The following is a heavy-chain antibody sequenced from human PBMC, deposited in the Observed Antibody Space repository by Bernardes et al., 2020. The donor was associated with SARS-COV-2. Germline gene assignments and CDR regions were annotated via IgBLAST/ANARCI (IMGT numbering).Heavy chain of an antibody. CDR1: GFIFSDYR. V-gene: IGHV3-21*01. CDR2: ISSSSSGSSNYV. Sequence: GGSLRLSCAASGFIFSDYRMSWVRQAPGKGLEWVSSISSSSSGSSNYVDYADSVKGRFTISRDNAKNLLYLQMNSLRAEDTAVYYCARIDEVTGRDYWGQGTLVTVSS. D-gene: IGHD1-20*01. J-gene: IGHJ4*02. CDR3: ARIDEVTGRDY.